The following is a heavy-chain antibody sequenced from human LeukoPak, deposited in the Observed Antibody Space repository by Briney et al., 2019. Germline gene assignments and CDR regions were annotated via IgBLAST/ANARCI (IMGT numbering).Heavy chain of an antibody. CDR2: IYYDGSDQ. CDR3: ARDRSQHYFDY. CDR1: GFTFRSFG. J-gene: IGHJ4*02. D-gene: IGHD5-18*01. V-gene: IGHV3-33*01. Sequence: GGSLRLSCVGSGFTFRSFGMHWVRQAPGKGLEWVAVIYYDGSDQYYVDSVKGRFTISRDNSKNTLYLQMNNLRVEDTAVYHCARDRSQHYFDYWGQGALVTVSS.